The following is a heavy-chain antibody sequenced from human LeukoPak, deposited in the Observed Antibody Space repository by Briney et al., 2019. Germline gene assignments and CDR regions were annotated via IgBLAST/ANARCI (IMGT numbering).Heavy chain of an antibody. CDR1: GGSISSYY. CDR3: AKDISVGATYYFDY. J-gene: IGHJ4*02. V-gene: IGHV4-59*12. CDR2: IYYSGSGST. D-gene: IGHD1-26*01. Sequence: PSETLSLTCTVSGGSISSYYWSWIRQPPGKGLEWIGYIYYSGSGSTNYNPSLKSRVSISVDTSKNHFSLKLSSVTAADTAVYYCAKDISVGATYYFDYWGQGTLVTVSS.